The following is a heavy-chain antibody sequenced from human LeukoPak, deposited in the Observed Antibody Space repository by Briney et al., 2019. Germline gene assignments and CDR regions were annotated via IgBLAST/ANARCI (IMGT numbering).Heavy chain of an antibody. D-gene: IGHD3-3*01. J-gene: IGHJ4*01. CDR2: IRSSGNHI. CDR3: AGDFADFRDLFDD. V-gene: IGHV3-21*01. CDR1: GFTFSSYS. Sequence: GGSLRLSCAASGFTFSSYSMNWVRQAPGKGLEWVSSIRSSGNHIYYADSVKGRFTISRAEAKNSLYLQMISLRAEDKAVYYCAGDFADFRDLFDDWGHGTLVTVSS.